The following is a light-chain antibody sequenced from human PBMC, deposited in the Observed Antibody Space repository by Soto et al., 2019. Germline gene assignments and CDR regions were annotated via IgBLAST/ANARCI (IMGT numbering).Light chain of an antibody. Sequence: EIVLTQSPGTLSLSPGESATLSCRASQSVSSSYLAWYQQKPGQAPRLLIYGASSRATGIPDRFSGSGSGTDFTLTISRLEPEDFAVYYCQQYGSLGTFGQGTKLEIK. J-gene: IGKJ2*02. V-gene: IGKV3-20*01. CDR1: QSVSSSY. CDR3: QQYGSLGT. CDR2: GAS.